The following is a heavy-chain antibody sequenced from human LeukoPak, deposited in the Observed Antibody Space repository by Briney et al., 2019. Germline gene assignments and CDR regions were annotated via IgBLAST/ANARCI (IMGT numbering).Heavy chain of an antibody. D-gene: IGHD6-13*01. Sequence: SVKVSCKASGGTFSSYAISWVRQAPGQGLEWMGRIIPIFGTANYAQKFQGRVTITTDESTSTAYMELSSLRSEDTAVYYCARLSRRQQLGLNWFDPWGQGTLVTVSS. CDR1: GGTFSSYA. CDR2: IIPIFGTA. V-gene: IGHV1-69*05. J-gene: IGHJ5*02. CDR3: ARLSRRQQLGLNWFDP.